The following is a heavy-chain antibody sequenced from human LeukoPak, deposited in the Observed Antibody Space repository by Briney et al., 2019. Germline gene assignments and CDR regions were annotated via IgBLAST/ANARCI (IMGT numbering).Heavy chain of an antibody. J-gene: IGHJ4*02. V-gene: IGHV3-23*01. CDR2: ITRSGGDT. CDR1: GFTFSNYA. Sequence: GGSLRLSCEASGFTFSNYAMSWVRQAPAMGLDWVAAITRSGGDTYYADSVKGRFTIFRDNSKNTLSLQMNSLRAEDKAVYYCAKADYGDFAFDYWGQGTLVTVSS. D-gene: IGHD4-17*01. CDR3: AKADYGDFAFDY.